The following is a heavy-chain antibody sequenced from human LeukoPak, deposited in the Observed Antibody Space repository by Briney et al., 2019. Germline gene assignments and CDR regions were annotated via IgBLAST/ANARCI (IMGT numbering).Heavy chain of an antibody. CDR2: IIPILGIA. V-gene: IGHV1-69*04. Sequence: SVKVSCKASGGTFSSYAISWVRRAPGQGLEWMGRIIPILGIANYAQKFQGRVTITADKSTSTAYMELSSLRSEDTAVYYCARLDTAMAFDYWGQGTLVTVSS. CDR1: GGTFSSYA. D-gene: IGHD5-18*01. CDR3: ARLDTAMAFDY. J-gene: IGHJ4*02.